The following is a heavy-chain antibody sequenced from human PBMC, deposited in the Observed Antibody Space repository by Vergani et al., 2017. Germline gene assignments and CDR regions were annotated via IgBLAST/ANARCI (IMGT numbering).Heavy chain of an antibody. CDR2: IYHSGST. J-gene: IGHJ4*02. V-gene: IGHV4-4*03. D-gene: IGHD3-22*01. CDR3: VRSLGVFDSTGYTFDY. CDR1: GGSLSGTNW. Sequence: QVQLQESGPGLVKPPGTLSLTCAVSGGSLSGTNWWSWVRQSPGKGLEWIGEIYHSGSTNYNPSLKSRVTISVDKSKNQFSLKLSSVTAADSAFYYCVRSLGVFDSTGYTFDYWGQGTLVSVSS.